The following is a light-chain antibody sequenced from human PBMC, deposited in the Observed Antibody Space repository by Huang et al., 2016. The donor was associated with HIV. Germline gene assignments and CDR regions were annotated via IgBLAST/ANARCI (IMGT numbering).Light chain of an antibody. CDR3: QKYDSAPRT. V-gene: IGKV1-27*01. CDR2: GAS. Sequence: DIEMTQSPPSLSASIGDRVTLTCRASHDISTFLAWYQQKPGSPPKLLIYGASIVQSGDPSRFSGSGSGTDFTLTINSLQPEDVANYYCQKYDSAPRTFGQGTKVEVK. CDR1: HDISTF. J-gene: IGKJ1*01.